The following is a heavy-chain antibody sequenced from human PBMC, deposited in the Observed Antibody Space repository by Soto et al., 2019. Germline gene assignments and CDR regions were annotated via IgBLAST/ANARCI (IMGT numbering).Heavy chain of an antibody. V-gene: IGHV4-34*01. Sequence: SETLSLTCAVYGGSFSGYYWSWIRQPPGKGLEWIGEINHSGSTNYNPSLKSRVTISVDTSENQFSLKLSSVTAADTAVYYCGREERVVVAATPNWFDPWGQGTLVTVSS. CDR1: GGSFSGYY. J-gene: IGHJ5*02. D-gene: IGHD2-15*01. CDR2: INHSGST. CDR3: GREERVVVAATPNWFDP.